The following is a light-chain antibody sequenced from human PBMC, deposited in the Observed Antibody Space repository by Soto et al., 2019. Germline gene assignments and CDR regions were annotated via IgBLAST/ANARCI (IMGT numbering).Light chain of an antibody. CDR3: AAWDDSLNGRYV. J-gene: IGLJ1*01. Sequence: QFVLTQPPSASGTPGQRDTISCSGSSSNIGSNTVNWYQQLPGTAPKLLIYSNNQRPSGVPDRFSGSKSGTSASLAISGLQSEDEADYYCAAWDDSLNGRYVFGTGTKLTVL. CDR1: SSNIGSNT. V-gene: IGLV1-44*01. CDR2: SNN.